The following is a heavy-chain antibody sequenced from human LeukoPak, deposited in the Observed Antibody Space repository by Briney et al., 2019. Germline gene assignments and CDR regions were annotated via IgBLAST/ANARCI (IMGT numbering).Heavy chain of an antibody. D-gene: IGHD1-26*01. CDR2: ISSSGSTI. CDR3: ARVGGSNWGWFDP. CDR1: GFTFSSYE. V-gene: IGHV3-48*03. J-gene: IGHJ5*02. Sequence: GGSLRLSCAASGFTFSSYEMNWVRQTPGKGLEWVSYISSSGSTIYYADSVKGRFTISRDNAKNSLYLQMNSLRAEDTAVYYCARVGGSNWGWFDPWGQGTLVTVSS.